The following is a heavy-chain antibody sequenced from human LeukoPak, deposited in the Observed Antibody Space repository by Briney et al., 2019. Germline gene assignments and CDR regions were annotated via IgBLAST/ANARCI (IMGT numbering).Heavy chain of an antibody. V-gene: IGHV4-30-4*08. D-gene: IGHD3-10*01. J-gene: IGHJ3*02. CDR2: IYYSGST. CDR1: GGSISSGDYY. Sequence: PSETLSLTCTVSGGSISSGDYYWSWIRQPPGKGLEWIGYIYYSGSTYYNPSPKSRVTISVDTSKNQFSLKLSSVTAADTAVYYCARDRASPRAFDIWGQGTMVTVSS. CDR3: ARDRASPRAFDI.